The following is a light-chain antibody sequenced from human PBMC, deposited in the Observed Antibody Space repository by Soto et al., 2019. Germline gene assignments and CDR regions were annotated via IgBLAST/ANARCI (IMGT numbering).Light chain of an antibody. CDR2: EVS. Sequence: DLNRAASGKGVDVGWSSISYTRTSSDVGGYNYVSWFQQHPGKAPKLKIYEVSNRPSGVSNRFSGSKSGYTASLTISELQAEDEADYYCTSFTSSSTWVFGGGSK. V-gene: IGLV2-14*03. CDR1: SSDVGGYNY. CDR3: TSFTSSSTWV. J-gene: IGLJ3*02.